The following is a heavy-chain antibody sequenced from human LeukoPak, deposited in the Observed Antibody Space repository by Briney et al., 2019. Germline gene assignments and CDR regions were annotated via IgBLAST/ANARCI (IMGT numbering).Heavy chain of an antibody. CDR3: ARWEIRGTAHQLDY. CDR1: GFTLSNHW. V-gene: IGHV3-7*01. CDR2: IKEDGSQK. Sequence: PGRSLRLSCAASGFTLSNHWMSWVRQAPGKGLEWVANIKEDGSQKYYLDSVKGRFTISRDNAKNSMYLQMNSLRAEDTAVYYCARWEIRGTAHQLDYWGQGTLVTVSS. J-gene: IGHJ4*02. D-gene: IGHD1-7*01.